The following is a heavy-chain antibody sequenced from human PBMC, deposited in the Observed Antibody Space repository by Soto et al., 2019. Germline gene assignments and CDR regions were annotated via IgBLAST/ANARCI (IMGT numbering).Heavy chain of an antibody. Sequence: PSETLSLTCTVSGGSISSGYYWSWIRQHPVKGLEWIGYIYYSGNTYYNPSLKSRVSISLDTSKSQFSLKLDSVTAAGTAVYYCARDAPVDTYMIYWFDPWGQGTLVTVSS. CDR2: IYYSGNT. CDR3: ARDAPVDTYMIYWFDP. D-gene: IGHD3-16*01. J-gene: IGHJ5*01. CDR1: GGSISSGYY. V-gene: IGHV4-31*03.